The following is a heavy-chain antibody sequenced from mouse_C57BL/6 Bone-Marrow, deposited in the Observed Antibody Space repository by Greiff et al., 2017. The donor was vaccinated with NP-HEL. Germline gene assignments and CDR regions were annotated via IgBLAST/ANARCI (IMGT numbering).Heavy chain of an antibody. V-gene: IGHV1-81*01. CDR3: ARGRGY. CDR1: GYTFTSYG. CDR2: IYPRSGNT. J-gene: IGHJ2*01. Sequence: VQFQESGAELARPGASVKLSCKASGYTFTSYGISWVKQRPGQGLEGIGEIYPRSGNTYYNEKFKGKATLTADKSSSTAYMELRSLTSEDSAVYFCARGRGYWGQGTTLTVSS.